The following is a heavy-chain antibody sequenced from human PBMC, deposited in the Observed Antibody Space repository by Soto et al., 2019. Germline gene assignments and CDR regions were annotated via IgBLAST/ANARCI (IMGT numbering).Heavy chain of an antibody. CDR2: IIPIFGTA. Sequence: QVQLVQSGAEVKKPGSSVKVSCKASGGTFSSYAISWVRQAPGQGLEWMGGIIPIFGTANYAQKFQGRVTITADESTSTAYMELNSLRSEDTAVYYCARGAYDYYYYCRDVWGQGTTVTVSS. J-gene: IGHJ6*02. CDR1: GGTFSSYA. D-gene: IGHD3-16*01. V-gene: IGHV1-69*12. CDR3: ARGAYDYYYYCRDV.